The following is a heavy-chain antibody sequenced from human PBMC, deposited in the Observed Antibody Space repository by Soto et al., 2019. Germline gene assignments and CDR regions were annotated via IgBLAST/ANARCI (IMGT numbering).Heavy chain of an antibody. CDR2: MNPNSGNT. Sequence: ASVKVSCKASGYTFTSYDINWVRQATGQGLEWMGWMNPNSGNTGYAQKFQGRVTMTRNTSISTAYMELSSLRSEDTAVYYCARFVPLSGAYCGGDCYIDAFDIWGQGTIVTVSS. V-gene: IGHV1-8*01. CDR3: ARFVPLSGAYCGGDCYIDAFDI. D-gene: IGHD2-21*01. J-gene: IGHJ3*02. CDR1: GYTFTSYD.